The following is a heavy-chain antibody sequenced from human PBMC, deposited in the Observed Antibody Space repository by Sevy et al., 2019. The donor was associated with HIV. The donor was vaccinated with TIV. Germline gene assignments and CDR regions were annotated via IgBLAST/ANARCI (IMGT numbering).Heavy chain of an antibody. V-gene: IGHV3-7*01. Sequence: WGSLRLSCAASGFTFSSYWMSWVRQAPGKGLEWVANIKQDGSEKYYVDSVKGRFTISRDNAKNSLYLQMNSLRAEDTAVYYCASLYSSGWYGTGYYYGMDVWGQGTTVTVSS. D-gene: IGHD6-19*01. CDR1: GFTFSSYW. J-gene: IGHJ6*02. CDR3: ASLYSSGWYGTGYYYGMDV. CDR2: IKQDGSEK.